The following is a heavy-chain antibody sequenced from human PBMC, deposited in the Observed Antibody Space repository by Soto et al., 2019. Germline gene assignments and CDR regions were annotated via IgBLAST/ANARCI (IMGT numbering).Heavy chain of an antibody. J-gene: IGHJ4*02. CDR1: GFTFRSYV. V-gene: IGHV3-33*05. Sequence: ESGGGVVQPGTSLRLSCVGSGFTFRSYVIHWVRQAPGKGLEWVALTSYDGSNNFYGDSVKGRFTISRHNSRHTVELQMDSLIFEDTALYYCARWGTTGGLDVWCQGNLVSVSS. CDR3: ARWGTTGGLDV. D-gene: IGHD3-16*01. CDR2: TSYDGSNN.